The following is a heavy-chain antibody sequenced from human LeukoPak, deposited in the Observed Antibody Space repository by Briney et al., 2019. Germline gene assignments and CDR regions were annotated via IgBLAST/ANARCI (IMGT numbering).Heavy chain of an antibody. CDR2: INHSGST. Sequence: SETLSLTCTVSGGSISSYYWSWIRQPPGKGLEWIGEINHSGSTNYNPSLKSRVTISVDTSKNQFSLKLSSVTAADTAVYYCASRPPRPYDYVWGSYPVRYWGQGTLVTVSS. V-gene: IGHV4-34*01. D-gene: IGHD3-16*02. J-gene: IGHJ4*02. CDR3: ASRPPRPYDYVWGSYPVRY. CDR1: GGSISSYY.